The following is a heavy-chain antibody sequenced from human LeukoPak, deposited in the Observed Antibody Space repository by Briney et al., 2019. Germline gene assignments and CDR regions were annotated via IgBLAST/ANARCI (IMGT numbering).Heavy chain of an antibody. J-gene: IGHJ4*02. CDR2: IIPIFGIA. V-gene: IGHV1-69*04. Sequence: SVRVSSKASGGTFTIDAISWGRQAPGQGLEWRGRIIPIFGIASYTQKFQGRVTITADKSTSTAYMELSSLRSEDTAVYYCAREGVWGNSYFDYWGQGTLVTVSS. D-gene: IGHD4-23*01. CDR3: AREGVWGNSYFDY. CDR1: GGTFTIDA.